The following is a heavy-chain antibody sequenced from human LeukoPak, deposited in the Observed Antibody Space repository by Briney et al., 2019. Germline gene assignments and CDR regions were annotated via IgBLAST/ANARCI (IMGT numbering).Heavy chain of an antibody. CDR2: IYYSGST. J-gene: IGHJ6*02. CDR3: ARGSGWAGDYYYYYGMDV. D-gene: IGHD6-19*01. CDR1: GGSISSYY. Sequence: PSETLSLTCTVSGGSISSYYWSWIRQPPGKGLEWIGYIYYSGSTNYNPSLKSRVTISVDTSKNQFSLKLSSVTAADTAVYYCARGSGWAGDYYYYYGMDVWGQGTTVTVSS. V-gene: IGHV4-59*01.